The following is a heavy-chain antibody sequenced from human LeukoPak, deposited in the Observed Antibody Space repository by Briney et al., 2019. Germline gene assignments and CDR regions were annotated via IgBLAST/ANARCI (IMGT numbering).Heavy chain of an antibody. D-gene: IGHD6-13*01. CDR2: ISSSGSTT. V-gene: IGHV3-11*01. CDR1: GFTFSDYY. J-gene: IGHJ5*02. Sequence: PGGSLRLSCAASGFTFSDYYMSWIRQAPGKGLEWVSYISSSGSTTYYADSVKGRFTISRDNAKNSLYLQMNSLRAEDTAVYYCARDHSSSWYVGWFDPWGQGTLVTVSS. CDR3: ARDHSSSWYVGWFDP.